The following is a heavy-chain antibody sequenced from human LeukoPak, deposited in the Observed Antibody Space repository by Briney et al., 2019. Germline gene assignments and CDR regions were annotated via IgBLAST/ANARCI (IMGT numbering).Heavy chain of an antibody. J-gene: IGHJ5*02. CDR3: ARHRRSNNWFDP. Sequence: ASVKVSCKASGYTFTSYDINWERQATGQGLEWMGWMDPNSGNTGYAQKFQGRVTMTRNTSISTAHMELSSLRSEDTAVYYCARHRRSNNWFDPWGQGTLVTVSS. V-gene: IGHV1-8*01. CDR2: MDPNSGNT. D-gene: IGHD1-14*01. CDR1: GYTFTSYD.